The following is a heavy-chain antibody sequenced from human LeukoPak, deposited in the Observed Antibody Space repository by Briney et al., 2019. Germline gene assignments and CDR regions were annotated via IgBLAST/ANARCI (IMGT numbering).Heavy chain of an antibody. D-gene: IGHD2-2*01. V-gene: IGHV3-30*04. CDR1: GFTFSNYA. CDR2: ISYDGSNK. CDR3: ARSYCSGSTCYAPEY. Sequence: GGSLRLSCAASGFTFSNYAMYWVRQAPGKGLEWGAVISYDGSNKYYADSVKGRFTISRDNSKNTLYLQMNSLRAEDTAVYYCARSYCSGSTCYAPEYWGQGTLVTVSS. J-gene: IGHJ4*02.